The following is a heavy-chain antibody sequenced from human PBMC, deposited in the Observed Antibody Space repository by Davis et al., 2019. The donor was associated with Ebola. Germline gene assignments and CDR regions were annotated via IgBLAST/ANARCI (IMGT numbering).Heavy chain of an antibody. D-gene: IGHD5-18*01. CDR3: ARRVDFKDTAKPYYYYYYGMDV. CDR1: GYSFTSFW. Sequence: KVSCKASGYSFTSFWIGWVRQPPGQGLEWMGAILPGDSDTRYSPSFQGQVTISADKSITTAYLHWNSLKASDTAMYYCARRVDFKDTAKPYYYYYYGMDVWGQGTTVTVSS. CDR2: ILPGDSDT. J-gene: IGHJ6*02. V-gene: IGHV5-51*01.